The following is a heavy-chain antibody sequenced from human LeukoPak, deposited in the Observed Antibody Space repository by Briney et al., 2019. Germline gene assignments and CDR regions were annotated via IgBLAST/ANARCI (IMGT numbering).Heavy chain of an antibody. CDR3: ARDSPISSGGSCIDY. CDR2: ISSSGGTI. D-gene: IGHD2-15*01. CDR1: GFTFSDYY. Sequence: GGSLRLSCAASGFTFSDYYMSWIRQAPGKGLEWVSYISSSGGTIYYADSVKGRFTISRDNAKNSLYLQMNSLRAEDTAVYYCARDSPISSGGSCIDYWGQGTLVTVSS. V-gene: IGHV3-11*04. J-gene: IGHJ4*02.